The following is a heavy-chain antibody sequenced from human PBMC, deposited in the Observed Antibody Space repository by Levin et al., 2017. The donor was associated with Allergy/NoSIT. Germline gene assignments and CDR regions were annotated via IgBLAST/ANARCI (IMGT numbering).Heavy chain of an antibody. CDR2: IRSKAYGGTS. D-gene: IGHD3-3*02. Sequence: GESLKISCTASGFTFGDYAMSWFRQAPGQGLEWVGFIRSKAYGGTSEYAAAVKGRFSISRDDSKSIAYLQMNSLKTEDTAVYYCTRDHFRPGDYFDYWGQGTLVTVS. CDR3: TRDHFRPGDYFDY. CDR1: GFTFGDYA. V-gene: IGHV3-49*03. J-gene: IGHJ4*02.